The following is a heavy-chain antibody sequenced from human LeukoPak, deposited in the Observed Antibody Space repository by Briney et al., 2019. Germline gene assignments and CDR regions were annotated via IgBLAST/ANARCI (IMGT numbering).Heavy chain of an antibody. V-gene: IGHV5-51*01. CDR3: ARHLADYYDSGGYPLDP. CDR1: GYSFTNYW. CDR2: IYPGEYDT. D-gene: IGHD3-22*01. J-gene: IGHJ5*02. Sequence: GESLKISCKGSGYSFTNYWIGWVRQMPGKGLEWMGIIYPGEYDTRYSPSFQGQVTISADKSISTAYLQWSSLKASDTAMYYCARHLADYYDSGGYPLDPWGQGTLVTVSS.